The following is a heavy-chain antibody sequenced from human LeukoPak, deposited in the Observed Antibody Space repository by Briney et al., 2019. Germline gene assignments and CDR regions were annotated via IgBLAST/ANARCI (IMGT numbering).Heavy chain of an antibody. Sequence: GGSLRLSCAASGFTFSTYAMSWVRQAPGEGLEWVSAISGGGGSTYYADAVKGRFTISRDNSKNTLYLQMNSLRAEDTAVYYCAQPTEGVIAAAPYYYYAMDVWGQGTTVTVSS. D-gene: IGHD6-13*01. CDR1: GFTFSTYA. CDR3: AQPTEGVIAAAPYYYYAMDV. V-gene: IGHV3-23*01. CDR2: ISGGGGST. J-gene: IGHJ6*02.